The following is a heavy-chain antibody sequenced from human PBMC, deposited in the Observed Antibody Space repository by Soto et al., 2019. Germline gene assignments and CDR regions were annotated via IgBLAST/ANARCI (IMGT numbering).Heavy chain of an antibody. D-gene: IGHD3-10*01. CDR3: ARVGVTARSETQYNWFDP. CDR1: GGSISSYY. J-gene: IGHJ5*02. Sequence: SETLSLTCTVSGGSISSYYWSWIRQPPGKGLEWIGYIYYSGNTNYNPSLKSRVTISVDTSKNQFSLKLSSVTAADTAVYYCARVGVTARSETQYNWFDPWGQGTLVTVSS. CDR2: IYYSGNT. V-gene: IGHV4-59*01.